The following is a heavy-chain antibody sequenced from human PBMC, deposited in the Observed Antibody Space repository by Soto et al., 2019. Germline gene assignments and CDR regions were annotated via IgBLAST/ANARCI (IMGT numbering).Heavy chain of an antibody. CDR3: ARTVGAAYYFDF. V-gene: IGHV4-4*07. D-gene: IGHD1-26*01. Sequence: SETLSLTCSVSGDSMSKYYWSWIRQPAGKGLEWIGRIYTSASTNYKPSLKSRVNMSIDTSNNHFSLNLKSVTAADAAVYYCARTVGAAYYFDFWGQGALVAVSS. CDR2: IYTSAST. CDR1: GDSMSKYY. J-gene: IGHJ4*02.